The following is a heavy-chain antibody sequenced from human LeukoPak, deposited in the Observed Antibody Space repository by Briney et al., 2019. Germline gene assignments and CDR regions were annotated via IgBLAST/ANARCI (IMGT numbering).Heavy chain of an antibody. V-gene: IGHV3-7*01. CDR1: GFTFTRYW. J-gene: IGHJ6*03. CDR2: IKEDGSEI. Sequence: GGSLRLSCAASGFTFTRYWMTWVRQAPGKGLEWVANIKEDGSEIYYVDSVKGRFTISRDNANNSLYLQMNSLRAEDTAMYYCARGRRVPAAIYYYYYYMDVWGKGTTVTISS. CDR3: ARGRRVPAAIYYYYYYMDV. D-gene: IGHD2-2*01.